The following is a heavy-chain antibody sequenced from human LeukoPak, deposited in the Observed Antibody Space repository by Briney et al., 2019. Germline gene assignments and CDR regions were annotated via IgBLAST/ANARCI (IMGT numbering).Heavy chain of an antibody. CDR1: GGSISSSSYY. CDR2: IYYSGST. V-gene: IGHV4-39*01. J-gene: IGHJ5*02. D-gene: IGHD5-18*01. Sequence: SETLSLTCTVSGGSISSSSYYWGWDRQPPGRGGEWGGSIYYSGSTYSNPSPKPRLTISVDTSKNQFSLKLSSVTAADTAVYYCASRGPNAYSYGYYDWFDHWGQGTLVTVSS. CDR3: ASRGPNAYSYGYYDWFDH.